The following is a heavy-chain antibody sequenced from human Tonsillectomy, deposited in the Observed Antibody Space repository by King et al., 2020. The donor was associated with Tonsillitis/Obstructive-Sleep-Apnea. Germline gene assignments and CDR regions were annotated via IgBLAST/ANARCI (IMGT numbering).Heavy chain of an antibody. D-gene: IGHD3-16*01. V-gene: IGHV3-9*01. J-gene: IGHJ6*03. CDR2: ISWKSGSI. Sequence: QLVQSGGGLVQPGRSLRLSCAASGFTFDDYAMHWVRQAPGKGLEWVSGISWKSGSIGYADSVKGRFTISRDNAKNSLYLQMNSLRTEDTALYYCAKVASPNTFYYYMDVWGKGTTVTVSS. CDR1: GFTFDDYA. CDR3: AKVASPNTFYYYMDV.